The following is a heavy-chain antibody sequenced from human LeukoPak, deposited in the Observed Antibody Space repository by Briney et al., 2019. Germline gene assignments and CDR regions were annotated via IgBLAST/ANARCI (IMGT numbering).Heavy chain of an antibody. V-gene: IGHV4-61*02. CDR2: IHTSGST. Sequence: SQTLSLTCTVSGGSISSGSYYWSWIRQPAGKGLEWIGRIHTSGSTNQNPSLKSRVTISVDTSKNQFSLKLSSVTAADTAVYYCARPPPDSKSALDIWGQGTMVTVSS. CDR3: ARPPPDSKSALDI. D-gene: IGHD3-22*01. CDR1: GGSISSGSYY. J-gene: IGHJ3*02.